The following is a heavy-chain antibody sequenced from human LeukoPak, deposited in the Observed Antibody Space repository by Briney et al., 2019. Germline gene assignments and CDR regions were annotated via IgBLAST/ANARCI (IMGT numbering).Heavy chain of an antibody. CDR1: GFTFDDYA. Sequence: GRSLRLSCAASGFTFDDYAMHWVRQAPGKGLEWVSAISGSSRHIHYLDSVKGRFTISRDNAKNSLYLQMSSVRAEDTAVYYCARFDYGDQYWNFDLWGRGTLVTVSS. V-gene: IGHV3-21*01. CDR3: ARFDYGDQYWNFDL. CDR2: ISGSSRHI. D-gene: IGHD4-17*01. J-gene: IGHJ2*01.